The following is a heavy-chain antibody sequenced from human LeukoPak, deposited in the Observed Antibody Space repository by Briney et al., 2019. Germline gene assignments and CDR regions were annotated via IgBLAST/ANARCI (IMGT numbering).Heavy chain of an antibody. J-gene: IGHJ3*02. CDR3: ARSTSIYHDAFDI. Sequence: GGSLRLSCAASGFTVSSNYVSWVRQAPGKGLEWVSVIYSGGSTYYADSVKGRFTISRDNSKNTLYLQMNSLRAEDTAVYYCARSTSIYHDAFDIWGQGTMVAVSS. D-gene: IGHD2-2*01. CDR1: GFTVSSNY. CDR2: IYSGGST. V-gene: IGHV3-53*01.